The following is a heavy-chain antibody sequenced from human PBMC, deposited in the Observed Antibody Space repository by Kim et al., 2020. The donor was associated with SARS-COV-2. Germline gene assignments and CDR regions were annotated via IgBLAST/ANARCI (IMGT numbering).Heavy chain of an antibody. J-gene: IGHJ4*02. CDR3: ARNSWNDY. V-gene: IGHV1-46*01. D-gene: IGHD1-1*01. CDR2: GST. Sequence: GSTSYAKKFQGRVTMTRETSTSTVYMELSSLRSEDTAVYYCARNSWNDYWGQGTLVTVSS.